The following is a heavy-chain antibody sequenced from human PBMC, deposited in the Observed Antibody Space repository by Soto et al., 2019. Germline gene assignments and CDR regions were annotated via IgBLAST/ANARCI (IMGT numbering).Heavy chain of an antibody. CDR2: IYHSGST. CDR3: ATIYYDSSGYYRDY. D-gene: IGHD3-22*01. V-gene: IGHV4-30-2*01. CDR1: GGSISSGGYS. J-gene: IGHJ4*02. Sequence: QLQLQESGSGLVKPSQTLSLTCAVSGGSISSGGYSWSWIRQPPGKGLEWIGYIYHSGSTYYNPSLKRRVTISVDRSKNQFSLKLSSVTAADTAVYYCATIYYDSSGYYRDYWGQGTLVTVSS.